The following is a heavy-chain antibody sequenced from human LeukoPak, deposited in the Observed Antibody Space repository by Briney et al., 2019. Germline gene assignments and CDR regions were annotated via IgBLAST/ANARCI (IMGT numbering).Heavy chain of an antibody. CDR1: GGSINSDY. V-gene: IGHV4-59*01. CDR2: IYYSGST. CDR3: ARVRYYYYMDV. J-gene: IGHJ6*03. Sequence: SETLSLTCTVSGGSINSDYWSWIRQPPGKGLGWIGYIYYSGSTNYNPSLKSRVTISVDTSKNQFSLKLSSVTAADTAVYYCARVRYYYYMDVWGKGTTVTVSS.